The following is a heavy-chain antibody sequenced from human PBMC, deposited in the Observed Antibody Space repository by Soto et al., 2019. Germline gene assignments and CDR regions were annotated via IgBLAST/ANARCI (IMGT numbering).Heavy chain of an antibody. V-gene: IGHV4-4*07. CDR1: GGSISSYY. CDR2: IYSSGST. J-gene: IGHJ5*02. Sequence: PSETLSLTCTVSGGSISSYYWSWIRQPAGRGLEYIGRIYSSGSTNYNPSLKSRVTMSLATSKNQFSLKLSSVTAADTAVYYCGNYYDSSGYLSWGQGTMVTVSS. D-gene: IGHD3-22*01. CDR3: GNYYDSSGYLS.